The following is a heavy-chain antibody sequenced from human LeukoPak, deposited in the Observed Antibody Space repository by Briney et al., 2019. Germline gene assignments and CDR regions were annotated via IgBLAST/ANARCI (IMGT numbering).Heavy chain of an antibody. V-gene: IGHV1-8*01. CDR2: MNPNSGNT. J-gene: IGHJ4*02. Sequence: ASVKVSCTASGYTFTSYDINWVRQATGQGLEWMGWMNPNSGNTGYAQKFQGRVTMTRNTSISTAYMELSSLRSEGTAVYYCARSGGDSGSSEVDYWGQGTLVTVSS. D-gene: IGHD6-19*01. CDR1: GYTFTSYD. CDR3: ARSGGDSGSSEVDY.